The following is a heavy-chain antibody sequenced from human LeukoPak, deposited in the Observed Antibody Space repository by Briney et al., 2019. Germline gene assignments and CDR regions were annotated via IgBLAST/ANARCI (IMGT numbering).Heavy chain of an antibody. D-gene: IGHD2-21*02. J-gene: IGHJ4*02. CDR3: ARQKVTAFFDY. V-gene: IGHV5-51*01. Sequence: GESLKISCKGSGYSFTSYWIGWVRQMPGKGLEWMGIIYPGGSDTRHSPSFQGQVTISADKSISTAYLQWSSLKASDTAMYYCARQKVTAFFDYWGQGTLVTVSS. CDR2: IYPGGSDT. CDR1: GYSFTSYW.